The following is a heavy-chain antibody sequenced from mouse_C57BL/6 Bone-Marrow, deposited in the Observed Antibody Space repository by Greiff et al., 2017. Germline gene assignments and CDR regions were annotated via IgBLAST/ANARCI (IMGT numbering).Heavy chain of an antibody. J-gene: IGHJ4*01. CDR2: IHPNSGST. D-gene: IGHD2-5*01. CDR1: GYTFTSYW. V-gene: IGHV1-64*01. Sequence: QVQLQQSGAELVKPGASVKLSCKASGYTFTSYWMHWVKQRPGQGLEWIGMIHPNSGSTNYNEKFKSKATLTVDKSSSTACMQLSSLTSEDSAVYYCARPSTIVTPFYAMDYWGQGTSVTVSS. CDR3: ARPSTIVTPFYAMDY.